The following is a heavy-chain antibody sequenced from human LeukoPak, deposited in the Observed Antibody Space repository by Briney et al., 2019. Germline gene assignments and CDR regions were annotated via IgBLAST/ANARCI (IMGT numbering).Heavy chain of an antibody. CDR1: GFTFSSYA. Sequence: GSLRLSCAASGFTFSSYAMHWVRQAPGKGLEWVAVISYDGSNKYYADSVKGRFTISRDNSKNTLYLQMNSLSAEDTAVYYCARGFEVGGNWYFDLWGRGTLVTVSS. D-gene: IGHD3-16*01. V-gene: IGHV3-30-3*01. CDR2: ISYDGSNK. J-gene: IGHJ2*01. CDR3: ARGFEVGGNWYFDL.